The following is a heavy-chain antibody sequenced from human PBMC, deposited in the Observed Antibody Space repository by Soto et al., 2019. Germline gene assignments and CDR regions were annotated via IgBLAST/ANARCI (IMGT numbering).Heavy chain of an antibody. CDR1: GFTFSNQW. Sequence: EVRMVASGGGVVQPGESLRLSCAASGFTFSNQWMSWVRQTPGKGLEWVANINQDGSAKSHVDSVEGRFTISRDNAKSSLYLQMNTLRVEDTAVYYCARGPFWGQGTLVTVSS. D-gene: IGHD3-3*02. CDR3: ARGPF. J-gene: IGHJ4*02. CDR2: INQDGSAK. V-gene: IGHV3-7*01.